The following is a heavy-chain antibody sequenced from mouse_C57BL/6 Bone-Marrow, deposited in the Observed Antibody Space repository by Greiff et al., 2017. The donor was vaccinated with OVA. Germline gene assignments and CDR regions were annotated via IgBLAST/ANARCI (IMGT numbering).Heavy chain of an antibody. J-gene: IGHJ3*01. V-gene: IGHV1-9*01. CDR3: ARYGNYVPWFAY. CDR2: ILPGSGST. CDR1: GYTFTGYW. D-gene: IGHD2-1*01. Sequence: QVQLKESGAELMKPGASVKLSCKATGYTFTGYWIEWVKQRPGHGLEWIGEILPGSGSTNYNEKFKGKATFTADTSSNTAYMQLSSLTTEDSATYYCARYGNYVPWFAYWGQGTLVTVSA.